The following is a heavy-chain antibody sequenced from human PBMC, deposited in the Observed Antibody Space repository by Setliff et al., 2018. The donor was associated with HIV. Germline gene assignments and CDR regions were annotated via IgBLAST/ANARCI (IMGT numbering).Heavy chain of an antibody. CDR2: FYYSWNT. D-gene: IGHD1-1*01. J-gene: IGHJ4*02. V-gene: IGHV4-39*01. Sequence: SETLSLTCTVSGGSININNYYWGWIRQPPGKGLEWIGSFYYSWNTYYNPSLKSRVTISVDTSKNQFSLKLSSVTAADTAVYYCARLRGLNLEPFDYWGQGTLVTVSS. CDR3: ARLRGLNLEPFDY. CDR1: GGSININNYY.